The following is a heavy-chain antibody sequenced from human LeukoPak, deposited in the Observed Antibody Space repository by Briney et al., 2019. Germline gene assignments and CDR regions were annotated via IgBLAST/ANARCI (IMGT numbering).Heavy chain of an antibody. D-gene: IGHD6-19*01. Sequence: SVKVSCKASGGTFSSYAISWVRQAPGQGLEWIGRIIPILGIANYAQKFQGRVTITADKSTSTAYMELSSLRSEDTAVYYCATDRGIAVAGTGGMDVWGQGTTVTVSS. J-gene: IGHJ6*02. CDR3: ATDRGIAVAGTGGMDV. CDR2: IIPILGIA. V-gene: IGHV1-69*04. CDR1: GGTFSSYA.